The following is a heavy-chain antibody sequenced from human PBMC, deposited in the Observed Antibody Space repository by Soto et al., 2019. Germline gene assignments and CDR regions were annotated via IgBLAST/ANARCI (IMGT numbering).Heavy chain of an antibody. D-gene: IGHD3-3*01. CDR2: ISGSGGST. Sequence: GGSLRLSCAASGSTFSSYAMSWVRQAPGKGLEWVSAISGSGGSTYYADSVKGRFTISRDNSKNTLYLQMNSLRAEDTAVYYCAKIPYYDFWSGYWYFDYWGQGTLVTVSS. CDR3: AKIPYYDFWSGYWYFDY. CDR1: GSTFSSYA. V-gene: IGHV3-23*01. J-gene: IGHJ4*02.